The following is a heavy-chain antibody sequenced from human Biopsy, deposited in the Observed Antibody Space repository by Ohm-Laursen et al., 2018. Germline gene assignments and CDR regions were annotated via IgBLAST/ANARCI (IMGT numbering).Heavy chain of an antibody. CDR2: NIPILGTG. CDR3: ATKLTGYFHH. D-gene: IGHD3-9*01. Sequence: ASVKVSCKAPGGTFSNYGVNWVRQAPGQGLEWLGGNIPILGTGNYAQKFQDRVTVAADTSTSTATMELRSLRSDDTAAYYCATKLTGYFHHWGQGTLVTVSS. J-gene: IGHJ1*01. CDR1: GGTFSNYG. V-gene: IGHV1-69*06.